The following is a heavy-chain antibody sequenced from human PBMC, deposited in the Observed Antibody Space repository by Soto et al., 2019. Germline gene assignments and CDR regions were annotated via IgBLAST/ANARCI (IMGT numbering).Heavy chain of an antibody. CDR2: INAGNGNT. CDR3: ARVPPDYYDSSGYYYPFDYYYYGMDV. CDR1: GYTFTSYA. J-gene: IGHJ6*02. Sequence: ASVKVSCKASGYTFTSYAMHWVRQVPGQRLEWMGWINAGNGNTKYSQKFQGRVTITRDTSASTAYMELSSLRSEDTAVYYCARVPPDYYDSSGYYYPFDYYYYGMDVWGQGTTVTVSS. D-gene: IGHD3-22*01. V-gene: IGHV1-3*01.